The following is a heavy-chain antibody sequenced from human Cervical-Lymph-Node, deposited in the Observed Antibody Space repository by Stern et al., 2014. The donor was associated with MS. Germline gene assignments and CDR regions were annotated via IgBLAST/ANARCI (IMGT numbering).Heavy chain of an antibody. J-gene: IGHJ4*02. Sequence: QVQLVESGPGLVKPSETLSLTCSVSGGSISSYYWNWIRQHPGKGLEWIANVHYSGTTNYNPSLKSRVTILLDTSMNKISLKLTSVTAADTAVYYCAGSGTYYPDYWGQGILVTVSS. CDR2: VHYSGTT. CDR1: GGSISSYY. D-gene: IGHD3-3*01. CDR3: AGSGTYYPDY. V-gene: IGHV4-59*08.